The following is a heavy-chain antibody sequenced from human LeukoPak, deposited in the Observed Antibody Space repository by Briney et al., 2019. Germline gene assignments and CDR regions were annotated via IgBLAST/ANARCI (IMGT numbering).Heavy chain of an antibody. CDR3: ARTPYDFWSASYSYYFDY. CDR2: ISSSSSYI. V-gene: IGHV3-21*01. J-gene: IGHJ4*02. Sequence: GGSLRLSCGVSGFTFSSYSMCWVRQAPGKGLEWVSFISSSSSYIYYADSVKGRFTISRDNAKNSLYLQMNSLRAEDTAVFYCARTPYDFWSASYSYYFDYWGQGTLVTVSS. D-gene: IGHD3-3*01. CDR1: GFTFSSYS.